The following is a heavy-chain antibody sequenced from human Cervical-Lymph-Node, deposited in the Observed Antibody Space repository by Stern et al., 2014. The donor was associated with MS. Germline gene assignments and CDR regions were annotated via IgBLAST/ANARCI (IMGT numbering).Heavy chain of an antibody. Sequence: LQLVESGAEVKKPGASVKVSCKVSGYTLTELSMHWVRQAPGKGLGWMGGFDPEDGETIYAQKFQGRVTMTEDTSTDTAYMELSSLRSEDTAVYYCATDRDDFRSGYSAPTKGYGLDVWGQGTTVTVTS. V-gene: IGHV1-24*01. CDR2: FDPEDGET. J-gene: IGHJ6*02. D-gene: IGHD3-3*01. CDR3: ATDRDDFRSGYSAPTKGYGLDV. CDR1: GYTLTELS.